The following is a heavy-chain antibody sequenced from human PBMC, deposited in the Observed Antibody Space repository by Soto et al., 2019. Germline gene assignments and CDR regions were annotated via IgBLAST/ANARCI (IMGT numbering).Heavy chain of an antibody. V-gene: IGHV6-1*01. CDR3: ARVAVRYSSGWYGLDY. CDR2: TYYRSKWYN. Sequence: SRTLSLTCAISGDSVSSNSAAWNWIRQSPSRGLEWLGRTYYRSKWYNDYAVSVKSRITINPDTSKNQFSLQLNSVTPEDTAVYYCARVAVRYSSGWYGLDYWGQGTLVTVSS. CDR1: GDSVSSNSAA. J-gene: IGHJ4*02. D-gene: IGHD6-19*01.